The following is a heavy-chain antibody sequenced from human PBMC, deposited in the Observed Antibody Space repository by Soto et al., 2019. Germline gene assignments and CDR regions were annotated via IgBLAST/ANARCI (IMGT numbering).Heavy chain of an antibody. CDR1: GLSVSSSD. CDR2: IYSGGST. Sequence: EVHLVETGGGLIQPGGSLRLSCAASGLSVSSSDMSWVRQASGKGLEWVSVIYSGGSTHDADSVKGRFTISRDNSKNTVHLQMNSLRVDDTAVYYCAKDGASGSYPPYYYFGMDVWGQGTTVTVSS. D-gene: IGHD1-26*01. J-gene: IGHJ6*02. V-gene: IGHV3-53*02. CDR3: AKDGASGSYPPYYYFGMDV.